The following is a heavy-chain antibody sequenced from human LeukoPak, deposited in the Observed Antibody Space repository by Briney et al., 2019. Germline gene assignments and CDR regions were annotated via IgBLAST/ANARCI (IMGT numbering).Heavy chain of an antibody. CDR3: ARGSGSPYYYYMDV. Sequence: ASVKVSCQASGYMFTSYAIHWVRDAPGQGLEWLGWISVYNGKTDYAEGLQGRVTMTTDRTTNTPFMELRSMRSADTAIYFCARGSGSPYYYYMDVWGKGTAVTVSS. J-gene: IGHJ6*03. CDR1: GYMFTSYA. CDR2: ISVYNGKT. D-gene: IGHD3-10*01. V-gene: IGHV1-18*01.